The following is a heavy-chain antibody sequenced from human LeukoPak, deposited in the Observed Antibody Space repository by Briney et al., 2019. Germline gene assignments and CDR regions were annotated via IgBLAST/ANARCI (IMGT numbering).Heavy chain of an antibody. CDR3: AKALDIVATNYFDY. D-gene: IGHD5-12*01. Sequence: GRSLRLSCAASGFTFSSYGMHWVRQAPGKGLEWVAVISYDGSNKYYADSVKGRFTISRDNSKNTLYLQMNSLSAEDTAVYYCAKALDIVATNYFDYWGQGTLVTVSS. CDR1: GFTFSSYG. CDR2: ISYDGSNK. V-gene: IGHV3-30*18. J-gene: IGHJ4*02.